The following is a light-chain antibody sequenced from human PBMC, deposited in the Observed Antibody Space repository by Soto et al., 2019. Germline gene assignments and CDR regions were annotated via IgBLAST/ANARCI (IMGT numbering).Light chain of an antibody. V-gene: IGKV3-20*01. J-gene: IGKJ2*01. Sequence: EIVLTQSPGTLSLSPGEIATLSCRASQSVSSSYLAWYQQKPGQAPRLLIYDASSRATGIPDRFSGSGSGTDFTLTISRLEPEDFAVYYCQQYGSSPYTFGQGTKLEIK. CDR2: DAS. CDR3: QQYGSSPYT. CDR1: QSVSSSY.